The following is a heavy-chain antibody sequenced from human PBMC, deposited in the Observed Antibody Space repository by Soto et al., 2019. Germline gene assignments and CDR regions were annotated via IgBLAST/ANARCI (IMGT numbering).Heavy chain of an antibody. CDR2: IYYSGST. D-gene: IGHD1-26*01. Sequence: QVQLQESGPGLVKPSQTLSLTCTVSGGSISSGGYYWSWIRQHPGKGLEWIGYIYYSGSTYYNPSLQSRVTISVDTSKNQFSLKLSSVTAAGTAVYYCAREGGIVGATAADYWGQGTLVTVSS. CDR3: AREGGIVGATAADY. J-gene: IGHJ4*02. V-gene: IGHV4-31*03. CDR1: GGSISSGGYY.